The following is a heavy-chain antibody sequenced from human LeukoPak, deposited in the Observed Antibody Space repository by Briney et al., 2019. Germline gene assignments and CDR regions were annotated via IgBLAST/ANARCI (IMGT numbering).Heavy chain of an antibody. V-gene: IGHV4-39*01. CDR2: IYYSGST. CDR3: ARHVIAAAGDFDY. J-gene: IGHJ4*02. CDR1: GGSISSRSYY. Sequence: SETLSLTCTVSGGSISSRSYYWGWIRQPPGKGLEWIGSIYYSGSTYYNPSLKSRVTISVDTSKNQFSQKLSSVTAADTAVYYCARHVIAAAGDFDYWGQGTLVTVSS. D-gene: IGHD6-13*01.